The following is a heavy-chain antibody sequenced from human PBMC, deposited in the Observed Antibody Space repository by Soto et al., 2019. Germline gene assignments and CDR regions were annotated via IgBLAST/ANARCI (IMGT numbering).Heavy chain of an antibody. Sequence: SVKVSCKASGFTFTSSAMQWVRQARGQRLEWIGWIVVGSGNTNYAQKFQERVTITRDMSTSTAYMELSSLRSEDTAVYYCAADPDLLLWFGEHMEGSFSFDYWGQGTLVTVSS. CDR2: IVVGSGNT. D-gene: IGHD3-10*01. J-gene: IGHJ4*02. CDR1: GFTFTSSA. V-gene: IGHV1-58*02. CDR3: AADPDLLLWFGEHMEGSFSFDY.